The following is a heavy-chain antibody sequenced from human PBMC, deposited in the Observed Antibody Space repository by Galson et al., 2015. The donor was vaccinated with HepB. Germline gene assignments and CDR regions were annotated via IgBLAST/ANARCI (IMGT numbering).Heavy chain of an antibody. Sequence: EPLSLTCAVSGVSISSSLYYWGWIRQSPQKGLEWIGSIYYDGRTSFSPSLQSRVAMSVDTSTNQLSLTLSSVHAADTAVYYCAIPLVLNGRFKPGVGPFHIWGHGTMVTVSA. D-gene: IGHD2-8*01. CDR3: AIPLVLNGRFKPGVGPFHI. CDR1: GVSISSSLYY. V-gene: IGHV4-39*01. J-gene: IGHJ3*02. CDR2: IYYDGRT.